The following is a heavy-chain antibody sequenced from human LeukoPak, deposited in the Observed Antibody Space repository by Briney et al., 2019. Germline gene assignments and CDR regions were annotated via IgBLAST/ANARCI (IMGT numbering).Heavy chain of an antibody. CDR2: IYYSGST. Sequence: PSETLSLTCTVSGGSISSSSYYWGWIRRPPGKGLEWIGSIYYSGSTYYNPSLKSRVTISVDTSKNQFSLKLSSVTAADTAVYYCARQLFGGNVPFDPWGQGTLVTVSS. D-gene: IGHD3-16*01. J-gene: IGHJ5*02. CDR1: GGSISSSSYY. V-gene: IGHV4-39*01. CDR3: ARQLFGGNVPFDP.